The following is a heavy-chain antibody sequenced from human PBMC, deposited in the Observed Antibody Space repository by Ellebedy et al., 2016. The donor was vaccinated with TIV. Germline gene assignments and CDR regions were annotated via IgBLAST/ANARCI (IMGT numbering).Heavy chain of an antibody. J-gene: IGHJ5*02. CDR1: GHSLTEFT. V-gene: IGHV1-24*01. D-gene: IGHD6-19*01. Sequence: ASVKVSXXVYGHSLTEFTMHWVRQAPGKGLEWMGGFHPEDGEKMYTQKLKGRVTITADKSTSTAYMDLSSLRSEDTAVYYCARVTQWQGFDPWGQGTLVTVSS. CDR3: ARVTQWQGFDP. CDR2: FHPEDGEK.